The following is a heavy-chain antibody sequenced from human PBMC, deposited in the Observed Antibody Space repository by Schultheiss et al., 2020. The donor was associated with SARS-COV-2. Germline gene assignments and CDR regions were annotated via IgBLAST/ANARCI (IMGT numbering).Heavy chain of an antibody. CDR1: GGSISSGSYY. D-gene: IGHD6-13*01. Sequence: SETLSLTCTVSGGSISSGSYYWSWIRQPAGKGLEWIGRIYTSGSTNYNPSLKSRVTISVDKSKNQFSLKLSSVTAADTAVYYCARERISAAAVTWGQGTLVTVSS. J-gene: IGHJ5*02. CDR2: IYTSGST. V-gene: IGHV4-61*02. CDR3: ARERISAAAVT.